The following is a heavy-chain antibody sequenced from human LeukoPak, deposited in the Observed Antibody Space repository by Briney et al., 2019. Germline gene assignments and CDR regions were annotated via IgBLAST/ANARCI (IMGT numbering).Heavy chain of an antibody. CDR2: INPNSGGT. Sequence: ASVKVSCKASGYTFTGYYMHWVRQAPGQGLEWMGWINPNSGGTNYAQKFQGRVTMTRDTSISTAYMELSRLRSDDTAVYYCARDYSSSSLSAPSDYWGQGTLVTVSS. CDR1: GYTFTGYY. V-gene: IGHV1-2*02. CDR3: ARDYSSSSLSAPSDY. J-gene: IGHJ4*02. D-gene: IGHD6-6*01.